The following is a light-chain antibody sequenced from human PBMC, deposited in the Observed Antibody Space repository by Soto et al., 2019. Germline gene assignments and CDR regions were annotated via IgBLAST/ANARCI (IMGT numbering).Light chain of an antibody. CDR3: QQRLHWPVT. CDR1: QTVGRY. CDR2: DAS. Sequence: DIVLTQSPATLSLSPGDRVTLSCRASQTVGRYLSWYQHSPGQGPRLLVYDASNRATAVPGRFSGSGSETDFTLTISSLEPEDFAVYYCQQRLHWPVTFGQGTRLEIK. V-gene: IGKV3-11*01. J-gene: IGKJ5*01.